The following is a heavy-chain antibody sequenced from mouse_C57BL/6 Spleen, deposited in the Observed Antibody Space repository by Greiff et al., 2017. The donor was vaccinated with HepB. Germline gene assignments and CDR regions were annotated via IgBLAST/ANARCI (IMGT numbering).Heavy chain of an antibody. Sequence: EVKVEESGGGLVKPGGSLKLSCAASGFTFSDYGMHWVRQAPEKGLEWVAYISSGSSTIYYADTVKGRFTISRDNAKNTLFLQMTSLRSEDTAMYYCARRATGPFDYWGQGTTLTVSS. CDR1: GFTFSDYG. V-gene: IGHV5-17*01. CDR3: ARRATGPFDY. D-gene: IGHD4-1*01. CDR2: ISSGSSTI. J-gene: IGHJ2*01.